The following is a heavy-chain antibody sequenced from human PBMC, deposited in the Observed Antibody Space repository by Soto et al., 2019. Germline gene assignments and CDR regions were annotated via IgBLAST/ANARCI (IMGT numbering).Heavy chain of an antibody. CDR1: GGTFSSYA. V-gene: IGHV1-69*13. CDR2: IIPIFGTA. Sequence: SVKVSCKASGGTFSSYAISWVRQAPGQGLEWMGGIIPIFGTANYAQKFQGRVTITADESTSTAYMELSSLRSEDTAVYYCARDFHMFSSLRIDYWGQGTLVTVSS. J-gene: IGHJ4*02. D-gene: IGHD3-10*02. CDR3: ARDFHMFSSLRIDY.